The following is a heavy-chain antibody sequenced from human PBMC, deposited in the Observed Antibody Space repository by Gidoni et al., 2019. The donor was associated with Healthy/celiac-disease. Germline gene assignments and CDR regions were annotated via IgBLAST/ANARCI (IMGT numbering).Heavy chain of an antibody. J-gene: IGHJ3*02. Sequence: EVQRVEAGGGWVQPGGSVRRSWAAPGLTFSADSMNWVRQAPGKGLEWVAYIGSSSSTIYYADSVKGRFTISRDNAKNSLYLQMNSLRDEATAVYYCARDVTDGDYEIYAFDIWGQGTMVTVSS. D-gene: IGHD4-17*01. CDR3: ARDVTDGDYEIYAFDI. CDR1: GLTFSADS. CDR2: IGSSSSTI. V-gene: IGHV3-48*02.